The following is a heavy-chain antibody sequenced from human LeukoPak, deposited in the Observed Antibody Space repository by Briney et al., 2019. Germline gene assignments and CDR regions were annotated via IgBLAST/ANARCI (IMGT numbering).Heavy chain of an antibody. CDR1: GGSISSYY. D-gene: IGHD5-18*01. CDR2: IYYSGTT. J-gene: IGHJ4*02. Sequence: SETLSLTCTVSGGSISSYYWSWIRQPPGKGLEWIGYIYYSGTTNYNPSLGSRVTISVDTSKNQLSLKLSSVPAAATAVYFCARIVPYNYGYVDYWGQGTLVTVSS. CDR3: ARIVPYNYGYVDY. V-gene: IGHV4-59*01.